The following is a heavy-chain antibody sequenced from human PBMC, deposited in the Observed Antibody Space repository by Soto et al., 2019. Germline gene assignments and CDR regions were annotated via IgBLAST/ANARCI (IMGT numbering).Heavy chain of an antibody. Sequence: PSETLSLTCTVSGGSINSLCWSWIRQPPGKGLEWIAYIFDSGNANYNPSLKSRVTISVDTSKNQFSLKLTSVTAADTAVYYCARHRRTTVAKFYFDNWGQGALVTVSS. CDR1: GGSINSLC. CDR2: IFDSGNA. D-gene: IGHD4-4*01. V-gene: IGHV4-59*08. J-gene: IGHJ4*02. CDR3: ARHRRTTVAKFYFDN.